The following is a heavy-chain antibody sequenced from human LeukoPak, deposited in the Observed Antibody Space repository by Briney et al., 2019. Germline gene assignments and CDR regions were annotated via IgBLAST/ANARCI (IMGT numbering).Heavy chain of an antibody. D-gene: IGHD2-15*01. CDR3: ASDFLGYCCGGSCYRGGFYFDY. V-gene: IGHV1-69*05. CDR1: GGTFSSYA. Sequence: SVKVSCKASGGTFSSYAIRWVRQAPGQGLEWMGRIIPIFGTANYTQQFQGRVTITTHESTSTASMELSSLRSEDTAVYYCASDFLGYCCGGSCYRGGFYFDYWGQGTLVTVSS. J-gene: IGHJ4*02. CDR2: IIPIFGTA.